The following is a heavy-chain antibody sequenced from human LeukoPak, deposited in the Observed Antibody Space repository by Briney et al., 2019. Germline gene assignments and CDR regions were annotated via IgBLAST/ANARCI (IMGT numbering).Heavy chain of an antibody. V-gene: IGHV3-48*03. Sequence: PGGSLRLSCAASGFTLSSYEMNWVRQAPGKGLEWVSYISSSGSTIYYADSVKGRFTISRDNAKNSLYLQMNSLRAEDTAVYYCAREYGSGSYYRGWFDPWGQGTLVTVSS. J-gene: IGHJ5*02. CDR2: ISSSGSTI. CDR1: GFTLSSYE. CDR3: AREYGSGSYYRGWFDP. D-gene: IGHD3-10*01.